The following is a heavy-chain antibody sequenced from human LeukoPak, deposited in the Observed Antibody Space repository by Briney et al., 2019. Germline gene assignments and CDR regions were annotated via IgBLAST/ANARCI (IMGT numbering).Heavy chain of an antibody. V-gene: IGHV5-51*01. J-gene: IGHJ3*02. Sequence: GESLKISCKGSGFSLTNYWIGWVRPVPGKGLDWMGIIYPGDSDTRYSPSFQGQVTISADKSINTAHLQWSSLKASDTAMHYCARQYCGGDCYPEPDAFDIWGQGTMVTVSS. D-gene: IGHD2-21*02. CDR2: IYPGDSDT. CDR1: GFSLTNYW. CDR3: ARQYCGGDCYPEPDAFDI.